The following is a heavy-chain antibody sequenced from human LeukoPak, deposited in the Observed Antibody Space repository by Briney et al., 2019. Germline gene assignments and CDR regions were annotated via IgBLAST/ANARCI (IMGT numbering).Heavy chain of an antibody. CDR1: GFTVSSNY. D-gene: IGHD6-13*01. Sequence: GGSLRLSCAASGFTVSSNYMSWVRQAPGKGLEWVSVIYSGGSTYYADSVKGRFTISRDNSKNTLYLQMNSLRAEDTAVYYCARDIAAAGIPFDYWGQGTLVTVSS. J-gene: IGHJ4*02. CDR2: IYSGGST. CDR3: ARDIAAAGIPFDY. V-gene: IGHV3-53*05.